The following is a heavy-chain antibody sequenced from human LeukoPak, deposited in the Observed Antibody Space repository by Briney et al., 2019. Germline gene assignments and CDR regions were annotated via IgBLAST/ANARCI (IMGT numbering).Heavy chain of an antibody. V-gene: IGHV3-21*01. D-gene: IGHD5-24*01. J-gene: IGHJ4*02. CDR1: GFTFSSYS. CDR3: AKDSEDGHNWAPFDY. CDR2: ISSSSSYI. Sequence: PGGSLRLSCAASGFTFSSYSMNWVRQAPGKGLEWVSSISSSSSYIYYADSVKGRFTISRDNSKNTLYLQMNSLRAEDTAVYYCAKDSEDGHNWAPFDYWGQGTQVTVSS.